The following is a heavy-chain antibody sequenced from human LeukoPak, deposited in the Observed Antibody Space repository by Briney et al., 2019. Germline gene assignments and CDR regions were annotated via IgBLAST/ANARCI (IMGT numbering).Heavy chain of an antibody. J-gene: IGHJ4*02. CDR3: ARDRRNGSSWYSDY. V-gene: IGHV3-7*01. CDR2: IKQDGSEQ. CDR1: GFTFTKNW. D-gene: IGHD6-13*01. Sequence: AGGSLRLSCAASGFTFTKNWMNWVRQAPGKGLEWVANIKQDGSEQYYVDSVKGRFTISRDNAKNSLYLQMNSLRAEDTAVYYCARDRRNGSSWYSDYWDQGTLVTVSS.